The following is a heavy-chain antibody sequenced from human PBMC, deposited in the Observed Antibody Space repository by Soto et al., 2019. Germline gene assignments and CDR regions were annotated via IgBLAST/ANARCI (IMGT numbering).Heavy chain of an antibody. CDR1: GFSLSAYG. V-gene: IGHV3-33*01. Sequence: GGSLRLSCEVSGFSLSAYGMHWVRQAPGKGLEWVAVIWYHGTTKNYADSVKGRFTISRDTSKNTLYLQMNSLRAEDTAVYYCATDIPNYYYSSGYGHWGQGTLGTVSS. CDR3: ATDIPNYYYSSGYGH. J-gene: IGHJ1*01. D-gene: IGHD3-22*01. CDR2: IWYHGTTK.